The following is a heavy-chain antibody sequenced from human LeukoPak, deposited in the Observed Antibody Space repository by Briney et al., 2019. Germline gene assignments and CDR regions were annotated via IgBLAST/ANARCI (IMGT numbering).Heavy chain of an antibody. CDR1: SGSIGSFY. V-gene: IGHV4-59*08. D-gene: IGHD6-13*01. CDR3: ARGHTGKQLALDY. CDR2: INFSGST. J-gene: IGHJ4*02. Sequence: SETLSLTCTISSGSIGSFYWSWIRQPPGKGLEWIGYINFSGSTKSNSALESRVTISMDTSKNQFSLKLNSVTAADTAVYYCARGHTGKQLALDYWGQGTLVTVSS.